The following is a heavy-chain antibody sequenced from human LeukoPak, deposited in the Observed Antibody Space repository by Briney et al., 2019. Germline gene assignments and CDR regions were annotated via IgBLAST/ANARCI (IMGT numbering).Heavy chain of an antibody. CDR3: TTDTRGDYGLYCFDY. J-gene: IGHJ4*02. CDR2: IKSKTDGGTT. CDR1: GFTFSNAW. D-gene: IGHD2-21*02. V-gene: IGHV3-15*01. Sequence: GGSLRLSCAASGFTFSNAWMSWVRQAPGKGLEWVGRIKSKTDGGTTDYAAPVKGRFTISRDDSKNTLYLQMNSLKTEDTAVYYCTTDTRGDYGLYCFDYWGQGTLVTVSS.